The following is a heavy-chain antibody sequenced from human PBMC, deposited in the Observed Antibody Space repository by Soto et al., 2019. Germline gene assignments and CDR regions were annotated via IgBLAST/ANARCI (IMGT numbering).Heavy chain of an antibody. D-gene: IGHD6-19*01. CDR2: FTSGGST. CDR1: GFIFSNYA. V-gene: IGHV3-23*01. J-gene: IGHJ4*02. Sequence: EVQLLESGGDLVQPGGSLRLSCAASGFIFSNYAMTWFRQAPGKGPEWVSTFTSGGSTYYRDTVQGRFTISRDNSKNTLYLQMNSLRAEDTAVYYCARTDKYNSQSSGWANRFDYWGQGTLVTVSS. CDR3: ARTDKYNSQSSGWANRFDY.